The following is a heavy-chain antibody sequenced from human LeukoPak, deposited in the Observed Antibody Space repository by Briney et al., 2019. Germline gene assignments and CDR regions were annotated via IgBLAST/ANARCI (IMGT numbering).Heavy chain of an antibody. D-gene: IGHD2-15*01. J-gene: IGHJ6*03. CDR1: GFTFSSYE. CDR3: AKNGDRGAYCSGGTCYPYYYYYMDV. CDR2: ISSSGSTI. V-gene: IGHV3-48*03. Sequence: GGSLRLSCAASGFTFSSYEMNWVRQAPGKGLEWVSYISSSGSTIYYADSVKGHFTISRDNSKNTLYLQMNSLSAEDTAVYYCAKNGDRGAYCSGGTCYPYYYYYMDVWGKGTTVTISS.